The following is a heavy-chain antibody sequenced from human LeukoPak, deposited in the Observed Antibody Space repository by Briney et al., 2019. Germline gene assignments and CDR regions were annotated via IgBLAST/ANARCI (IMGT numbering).Heavy chain of an antibody. Sequence: SETLSLTCTVSGGSISSSTHYWGWIRQPPGKGLEWIGSTYYTGSTYYNPALQSRVTMSLDKSNNQISLKLTSVTAADTAVYYCATYFYGDYATHNFDFWGQGTLVTAS. CDR3: ATYFYGDYATHNFDF. J-gene: IGHJ4*02. D-gene: IGHD4-17*01. CDR1: GGSISSSTHY. CDR2: TYYTGST. V-gene: IGHV4-39*07.